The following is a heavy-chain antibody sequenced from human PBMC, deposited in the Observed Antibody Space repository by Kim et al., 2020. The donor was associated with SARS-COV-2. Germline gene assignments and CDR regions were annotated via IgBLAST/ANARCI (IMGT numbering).Heavy chain of an antibody. CDR2: VSRDGATT. D-gene: IGHD3-16*01. Sequence: GGSLRLSCAASGFSFSTYGLSWVRQAPGKGLEWVSSVSRDGATTYYADSVKGRVTISRDNSKNTLYLHINSLRAEDTAIYYCASVRYGFWGQGTLLTVSS. J-gene: IGHJ4*02. CDR3: ASVRYGF. CDR1: GFSFSTYG. V-gene: IGHV3-23*01.